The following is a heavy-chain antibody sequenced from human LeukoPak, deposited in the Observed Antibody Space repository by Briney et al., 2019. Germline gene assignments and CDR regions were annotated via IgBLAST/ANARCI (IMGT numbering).Heavy chain of an antibody. CDR1: GGSISSSSYY. Sequence: SETLSLTCTVSGGSISSSSYYWGWIRQPPGKGLEWIGSIYYSGSTYYNPSLKSRVTISVDTSKNQFSLKLSSVTAADTAVYYCARRGDYYDSSGYYQKIFDYWGRGTLVTVSS. D-gene: IGHD3-22*01. CDR3: ARRGDYYDSSGYYQKIFDY. J-gene: IGHJ4*02. V-gene: IGHV4-39*01. CDR2: IYYSGST.